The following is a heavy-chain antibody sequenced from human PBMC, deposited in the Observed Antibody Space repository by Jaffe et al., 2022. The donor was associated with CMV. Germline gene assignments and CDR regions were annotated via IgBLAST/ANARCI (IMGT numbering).Heavy chain of an antibody. Sequence: QVQLQESGPGLVKPSETLSLTCTVSGGSISSYYWSWIRQPPGKGLEWIGYIYYSGSTNYNPSLKSRVTISVDTSKNQFSLKLSSVTAADTAVYYCARLHWSGLDYWGQGTLVTVSS. D-gene: IGHD3-3*01. CDR1: GGSISSYY. CDR2: IYYSGST. CDR3: ARLHWSGLDY. V-gene: IGHV4-59*01. J-gene: IGHJ4*02.